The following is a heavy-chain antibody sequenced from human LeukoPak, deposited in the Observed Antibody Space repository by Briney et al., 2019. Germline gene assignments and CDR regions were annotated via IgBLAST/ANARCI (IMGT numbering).Heavy chain of an antibody. CDR1: GYTFTSYY. CDR2: INPSGGST. J-gene: IGHJ4*02. D-gene: IGHD6-19*01. Sequence: ASVKVSCKASGYTFTSYYMHWVRQAPGQGLEWMGIINPSGGSTSYAQKFQGRVTMTRDTSTCTVYMELSSLRSEDTAVYYCAIHIAVAGVAGGYWGQGTLVTVSS. CDR3: AIHIAVAGVAGGY. V-gene: IGHV1-46*01.